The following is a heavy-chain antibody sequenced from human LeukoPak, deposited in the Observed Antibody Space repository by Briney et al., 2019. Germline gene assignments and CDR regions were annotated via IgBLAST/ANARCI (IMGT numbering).Heavy chain of an antibody. CDR2: ISGSGGRT. CDR1: GFTFSSYA. V-gene: IGHV3-23*01. J-gene: IGHJ3*02. D-gene: IGHD4-17*01. Sequence: PGGSLRLSCAASGFTFSSYAMSGVRQVPGKGLEWVSAISGSGGRTYYADSVKGRFTISRDNSKNTLYLQMSSLRAEDTAVYYCAKDQGGDYVFDAFDIWGQGTMVTVSS. CDR3: AKDQGGDYVFDAFDI.